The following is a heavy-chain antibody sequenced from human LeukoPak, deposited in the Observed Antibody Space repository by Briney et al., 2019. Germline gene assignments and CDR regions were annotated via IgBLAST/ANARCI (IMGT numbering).Heavy chain of an antibody. CDR1: GLTFSNSA. Sequence: GGSLTLSCVASGLTFSNSAMHWVRQAPGKGLEWVAIMSFDGSHERYGDSVKGRFTISRDNAENSLYLQMNSLRVEDTAFYYCARDLAYSRLDYWGQGMLVTVSS. CDR3: ARDLAYSRLDY. V-gene: IGHV3-30*04. J-gene: IGHJ4*02. D-gene: IGHD5-18*01. CDR2: MSFDGSHE.